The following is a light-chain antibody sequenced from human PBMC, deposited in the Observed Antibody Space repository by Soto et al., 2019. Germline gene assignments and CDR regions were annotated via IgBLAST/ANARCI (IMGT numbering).Light chain of an antibody. CDR1: QSISSW. Sequence: DIQMTQSPSTLSASVGDRVTITCRASQSISSWLAWYQQKPGKAPKLLIYKASSLESGVPSRFSGSGSGTEFTLTISSLQTDDFATYYCQQYNSYSITFGQGPRLEIK. CDR2: KAS. J-gene: IGKJ5*01. V-gene: IGKV1-5*03. CDR3: QQYNSYSIT.